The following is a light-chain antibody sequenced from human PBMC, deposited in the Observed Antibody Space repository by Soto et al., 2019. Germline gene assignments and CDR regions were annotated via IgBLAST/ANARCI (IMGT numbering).Light chain of an antibody. V-gene: IGKV1-39*01. CDR2: TTS. CDR3: QQYDSSPRT. CDR1: QNIDIY. Sequence: DVQMTQSPSSLSASVGDRVTITCRASQNIDIYLNWYQQKPGRPPTLLIYTTSRLQSGVPTRFSGSGSGTDFTLTISNLQPEDFAVYYCQQYDSSPRTFGQGTKV. J-gene: IGKJ1*01.